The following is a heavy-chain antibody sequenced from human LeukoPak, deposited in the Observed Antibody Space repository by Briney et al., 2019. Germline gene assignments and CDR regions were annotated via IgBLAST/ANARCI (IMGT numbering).Heavy chain of an antibody. J-gene: IGHJ6*02. CDR3: ARDHNWHISYNYYYGMDV. CDR2: IYDGGST. CDR1: GFTVSSYY. Sequence: GGSLRLSCAASGFTVSSYYMTWVRQAPGKGLEWVSIIYDGGSTYYADSVKGRFSISRDSSKNTLFLQMNSLRAEDTAVYYCARDHNWHISYNYYYGMDVWGQGTTVTVSS. V-gene: IGHV3-66*01. D-gene: IGHD2-21*01.